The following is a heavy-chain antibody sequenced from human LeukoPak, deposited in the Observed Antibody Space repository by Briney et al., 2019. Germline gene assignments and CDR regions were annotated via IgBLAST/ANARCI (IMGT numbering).Heavy chain of an antibody. J-gene: IGHJ6*02. V-gene: IGHV1-69*04. D-gene: IGHD3-10*01. Sequence: SVKVSCKASGGTFSSYAISWVRQAPGQGLEWMGRINPILGIANYAQKFQGRVTITADKSTSTAYMELSSLRSEDTAVYYCASSGITGVVTMVRGARSSGFMDVWGQGTTVTVSS. CDR3: ASSGITGVVTMVRGARSSGFMDV. CDR1: GGTFSSYA. CDR2: INPILGIA.